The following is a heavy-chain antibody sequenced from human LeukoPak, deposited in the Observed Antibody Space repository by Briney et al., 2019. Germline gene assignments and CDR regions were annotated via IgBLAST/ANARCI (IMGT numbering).Heavy chain of an antibody. J-gene: IGHJ4*02. CDR1: GLTFSSYG. CDR2: ITSTGGST. Sequence: GGSLRLSCAASGLTFSSYGMHWLRQAPGKGPEWVSAITSTGGSTYYADSVKGRFTISRDNSKNTLYLQMNSLRAEDTAVYYCAKDSPIFGNWGQGTLVTVSS. CDR3: AKDSPIFGN. D-gene: IGHD3-3*01. V-gene: IGHV3-23*01.